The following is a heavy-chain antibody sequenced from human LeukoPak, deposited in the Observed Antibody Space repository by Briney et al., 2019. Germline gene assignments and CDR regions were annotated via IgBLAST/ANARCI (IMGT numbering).Heavy chain of an antibody. D-gene: IGHD1-26*01. V-gene: IGHV4-39*07. CDR1: GGSISSSSYY. CDR3: ARRGATTIFDY. CDR2: IYYSGST. Sequence: PSETLSLTCTVSGGSISSSSYYWGWIRQPPGKGLEWIGSIYYSGSTYYNPPLTSRVTISVDTSKNQFSLMLSSVTAADMAVYYCARRGATTIFDYWGQGTLVTVSS. J-gene: IGHJ4*02.